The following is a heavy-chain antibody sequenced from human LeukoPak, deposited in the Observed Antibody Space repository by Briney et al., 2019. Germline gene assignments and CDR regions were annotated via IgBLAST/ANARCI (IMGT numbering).Heavy chain of an antibody. CDR2: MNPNSGST. CDR3: ARDSGSTDYGDYVTTFDY. J-gene: IGHJ4*02. CDR1: GYTFTSYD. D-gene: IGHD4-17*01. Sequence: ASVKVSCKASGYTFTSYDINWVRQATGQGLEWMGWMNPNSGSTGYAQKFQGRVTTTRNTSISTAYMELSSLRSEDTAVYYCARDSGSTDYGDYVTTFDYWGQGTLVTVSS. V-gene: IGHV1-8*01.